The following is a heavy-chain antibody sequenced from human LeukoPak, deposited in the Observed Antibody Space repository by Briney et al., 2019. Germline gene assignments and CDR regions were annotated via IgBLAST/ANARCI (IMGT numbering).Heavy chain of an antibody. CDR3: ARDVPGYCSGGSCSIAAGYYSMDV. CDR2: ISSSGSTI. Sequence: GGSLRLSCAASGFTFRDYYMSWIRQAPGKGLEWVSYISSSGSTIYYADSVKGRFTISRDNAKNSLYLQMNSLRAEDTAVYYCARDVPGYCSGGSCSIAAGYYSMDVWGQGTTVTVSS. D-gene: IGHD2-15*01. J-gene: IGHJ6*02. CDR1: GFTFRDYY. V-gene: IGHV3-11*01.